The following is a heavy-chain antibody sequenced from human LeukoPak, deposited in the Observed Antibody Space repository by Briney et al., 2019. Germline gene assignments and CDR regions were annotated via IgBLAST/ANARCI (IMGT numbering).Heavy chain of an antibody. CDR1: GFTFSSYW. Sequence: GGSLRLSCAASGFTFSSYWMSWVRQAPGKGLEWVANINQDGSEKYYVGSVKGRFTISRDNARNSLYLQVNSLRAEDTAVYYCTTYLFDSSGYVLSDYWGQGTLVTVSS. CDR3: TTYLFDSSGYVLSDY. D-gene: IGHD3-22*01. CDR2: INQDGSEK. J-gene: IGHJ4*02. V-gene: IGHV3-7*03.